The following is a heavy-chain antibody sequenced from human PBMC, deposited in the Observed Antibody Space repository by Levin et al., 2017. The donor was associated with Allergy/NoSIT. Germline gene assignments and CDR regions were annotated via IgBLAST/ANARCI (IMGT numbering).Heavy chain of an antibody. J-gene: IGHJ4*02. D-gene: IGHD3-10*01. Sequence: GGSLRLSCTASGFTFGDYAMSWFRQAPGKGLEWVGFIRSKAYGGTTEYAASVKGRFTISRDDSKSIAYLQMNSLKTEDTAVYYCTSVVDYGSGSYYSWLTEIDYWGQGTLVTVSS. CDR1: GFTFGDYA. CDR3: TSVVDYGSGSYYSWLTEIDY. CDR2: IRSKAYGGTT. V-gene: IGHV3-49*03.